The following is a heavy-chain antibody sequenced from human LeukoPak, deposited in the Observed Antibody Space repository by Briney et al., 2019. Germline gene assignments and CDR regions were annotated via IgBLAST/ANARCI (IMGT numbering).Heavy chain of an antibody. CDR3: ATGGYFFDY. D-gene: IGHD3-10*01. CDR2: IKSKYDGGTT. CDR1: EFTFSNAW. V-gene: IGHV3-15*01. Sequence: GGSLTLSCAASEFTFSNAWMNWVRQAPGNGLEWVGRIKSKYDGGTTEYAAPVKGRFTISRDDSRNTVYLQMDSLKTEDTAVYYCATGGYFFDYWGQGTLVTVSS. J-gene: IGHJ4*02.